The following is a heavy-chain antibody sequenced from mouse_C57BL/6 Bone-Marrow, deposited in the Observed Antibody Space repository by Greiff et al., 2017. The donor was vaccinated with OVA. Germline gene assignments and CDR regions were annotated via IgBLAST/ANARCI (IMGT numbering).Heavy chain of an antibody. CDR2: IWTGGGT. CDR1: GFSLTSYA. Sequence: VQVVESGPGLVAPSQSLSITCTVSGFSLTSYAISWVRQPPGKGLEWLGVIWTGGGTNYNSALKSRLSISKDNSKSQVFLKMNSLQTDDTARYYCARNDYGSSYAWFAYWGQGTLVTVSA. CDR3: ARNDYGSSYAWFAY. D-gene: IGHD1-1*01. J-gene: IGHJ3*01. V-gene: IGHV2-9-1*01.